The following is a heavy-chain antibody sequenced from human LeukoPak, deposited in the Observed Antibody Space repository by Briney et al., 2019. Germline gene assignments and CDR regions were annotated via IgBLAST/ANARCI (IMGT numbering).Heavy chain of an antibody. V-gene: IGHV3-30*03. Sequence: GGSLRLSCAASGFTFSSYGTHWVRQAPGKGLEWVAVISYDGSDTYYADSVKGRFTISRDKSKNTLYLQMNSLRAEDTAVYYCARDRKSKYYYDSSGSNAFDIWAKGQWSPSLQ. D-gene: IGHD3-22*01. CDR1: GFTFSSYG. CDR2: ISYDGSDT. J-gene: IGHJ3*02. CDR3: ARDRKSKYYYDSSGSNAFDI.